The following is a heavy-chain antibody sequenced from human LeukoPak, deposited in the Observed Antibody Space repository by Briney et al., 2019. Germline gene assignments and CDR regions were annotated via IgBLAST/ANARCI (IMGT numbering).Heavy chain of an antibody. D-gene: IGHD5-12*01. Sequence: SETLSLTCSVSVGSISSYFWTWIRQPAGKGLEWIGRLYTSGSTDYSPSLKSRLTMSVDTSNNQFSLKLSSVTAADTAVYYCARGLKDSGYDDGLDYWGQGTLVTVSS. V-gene: IGHV4-4*07. CDR1: VGSISSYF. CDR3: ARGLKDSGYDDGLDY. CDR2: LYTSGST. J-gene: IGHJ4*02.